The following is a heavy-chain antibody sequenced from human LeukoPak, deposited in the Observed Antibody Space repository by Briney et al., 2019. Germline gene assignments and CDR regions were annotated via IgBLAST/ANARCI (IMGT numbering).Heavy chain of an antibody. J-gene: IGHJ4*02. Sequence: ASVKVSCKASGYTFTSYAMHWVRQAPGQRLEWMGWINAGNGNTKYSQKFQGRVTITTDESTSTAYMELSSLRSEDTAVYYCARLVCTNGVCYHFDYWGQGTLVTVSS. CDR1: GYTFTSYA. D-gene: IGHD2-8*01. CDR3: ARLVCTNGVCYHFDY. V-gene: IGHV1-3*01. CDR2: INAGNGNT.